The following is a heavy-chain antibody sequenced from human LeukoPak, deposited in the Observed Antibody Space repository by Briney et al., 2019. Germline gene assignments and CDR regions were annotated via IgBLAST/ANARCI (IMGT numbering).Heavy chain of an antibody. D-gene: IGHD6-13*01. J-gene: IGHJ3*02. CDR1: GYSFTSYW. Sequence: GESLKISCKGSGYSFTSYWIGWVRQMPGKGLEWMGIIYPDDSDTRYSPSFQGQVTISADKSISTAYLQWSSLKASDTAMYYCARPSYIAAAGTRGPAFDIWGQGTMVTVSS. CDR3: ARPSYIAAAGTRGPAFDI. CDR2: IYPDDSDT. V-gene: IGHV5-51*01.